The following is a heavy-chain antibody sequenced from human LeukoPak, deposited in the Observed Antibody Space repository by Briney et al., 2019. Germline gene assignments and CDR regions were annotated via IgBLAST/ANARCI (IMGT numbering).Heavy chain of an antibody. CDR3: AKEAVSYGPEIDY. V-gene: IGHV3-30*18. CDR2: ISYDGSNK. J-gene: IGHJ4*02. CDR1: GFTFSSYG. Sequence: GGSLRLSCAASGFTFSSYGMHWVRQAPGKGLEWVAVISYDGSNKYYADSVKGRFTISRDNSKNTLYLQMNSLRAEDTAVYYCAKEAVSYGPEIDYWGQGTLVTVSS. D-gene: IGHD5-18*01.